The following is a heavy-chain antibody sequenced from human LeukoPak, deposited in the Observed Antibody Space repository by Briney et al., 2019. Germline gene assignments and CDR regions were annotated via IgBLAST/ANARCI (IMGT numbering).Heavy chain of an antibody. CDR2: IYDSGST. J-gene: IGHJ4*02. CDR1: GGSISTYY. Sequence: SETLSLTCTASGGSISTYYWSWIRQPPGKGLEWIGSIYDSGSTNYNPSLKSRVTISVDTSKNRFSLQLSAVTAADTAVYYCARGRSRSYTSSTLDYWGQGSLVTVSS. D-gene: IGHD6-6*01. CDR3: ARGRSRSYTSSTLDY. V-gene: IGHV4-59*01.